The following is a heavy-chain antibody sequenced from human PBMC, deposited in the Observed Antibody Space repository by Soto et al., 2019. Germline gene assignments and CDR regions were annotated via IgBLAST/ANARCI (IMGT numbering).Heavy chain of an antibody. CDR1: GYTFTSYG. J-gene: IGHJ4*02. CDR2: ISAYNGNT. Sequence: ASVKVSCKASGYTFTSYGISWVRQAPGQGLEWMGWISAYNGNTNYAQKLQGRVTMTTDTSTSTAYMELRSLRSDDTAVYYCARDAGQWEPLPSFFDYWGQGTLVTVSS. V-gene: IGHV1-18*01. CDR3: ARDAGQWEPLPSFFDY. D-gene: IGHD1-26*01.